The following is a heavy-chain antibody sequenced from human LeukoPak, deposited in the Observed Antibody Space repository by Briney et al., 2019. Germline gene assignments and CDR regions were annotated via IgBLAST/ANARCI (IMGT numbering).Heavy chain of an antibody. J-gene: IGHJ4*02. CDR1: GGSISNYY. CDR3: ARLSCSDGSCYTHY. V-gene: IGHV4-59*08. CDR2: IYYSGNT. D-gene: IGHD2-15*01. Sequence: PSETLSLTCTVSGGSISNYYWTWIRQSPEKGLEWIGNIYYSGNTNYNPSLKSRLSISVDTSRNQFSLTLTSVTAADTAVYYCARLSCSDGSCYTHYWGQGALVTVSS.